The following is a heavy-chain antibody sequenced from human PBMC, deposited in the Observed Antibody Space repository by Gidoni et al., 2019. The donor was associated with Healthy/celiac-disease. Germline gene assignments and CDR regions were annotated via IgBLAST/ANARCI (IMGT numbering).Heavy chain of an antibody. D-gene: IGHD3-10*01. CDR3: ARGAYYYGSESYYRGVSYFDY. J-gene: IGHJ4*02. Sequence: EINHSGSTNYNPSHKSRVTISVDTSKNQFSLKLSSVTAADTAVYYCARGAYYYGSESYYRGVSYFDYWGQGTLVTVSS. CDR2: INHSGST. V-gene: IGHV4-34*01.